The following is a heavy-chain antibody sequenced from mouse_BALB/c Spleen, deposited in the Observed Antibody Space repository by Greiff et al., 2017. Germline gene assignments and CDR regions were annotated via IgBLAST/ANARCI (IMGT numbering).Heavy chain of an antibody. Sequence: EVQLQQSGAELVKPGASVKLSCTASGFNIKDTYMHWVKQRPEQGLEWIGRIDPANGNTKYDPKFQGKATITADTSSNTAYLQLSSLTSEDTAVYYCARWAGFLYYFDYWGQGTTLTVSS. CDR3: ARWAGFLYYFDY. J-gene: IGHJ2*01. CDR2: IDPANGNT. D-gene: IGHD6-1*01. CDR1: GFNIKDTY. V-gene: IGHV14-3*02.